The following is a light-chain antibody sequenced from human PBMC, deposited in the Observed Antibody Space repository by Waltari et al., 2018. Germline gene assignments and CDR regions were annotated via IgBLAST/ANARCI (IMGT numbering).Light chain of an antibody. CDR2: AAS. Sequence: DIQMTQSPSSLSASVGDRVTITCRASQSICSYLNWYQQKPGKAPKLLIYAASSLQSGVPSRFSGRGSGTDFTLTISSLQPEDFATYYCQQSYSTSITFGQGTRLEIK. CDR3: QQSYSTSIT. V-gene: IGKV1-39*01. J-gene: IGKJ5*01. CDR1: QSICSY.